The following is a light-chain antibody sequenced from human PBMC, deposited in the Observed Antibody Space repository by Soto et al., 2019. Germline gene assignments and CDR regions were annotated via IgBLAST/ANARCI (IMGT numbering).Light chain of an antibody. Sequence: DIVMTQSPDSLAVSLGERATINCKSSQSLLYSSNNKNYLAWYQQKPGQPPKLLIYWASTRQSGVPDRFSGSGSGTDFTLTISSLQAEDAAVYYCQHYSGTLWTFGQGTKVEIK. CDR2: WAS. CDR3: QHYSGTLWT. CDR1: QSLLYSSNNKNY. V-gene: IGKV4-1*01. J-gene: IGKJ1*01.